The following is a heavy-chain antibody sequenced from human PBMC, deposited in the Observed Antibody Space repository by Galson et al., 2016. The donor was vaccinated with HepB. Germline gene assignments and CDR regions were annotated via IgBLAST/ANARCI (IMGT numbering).Heavy chain of an antibody. CDR2: IYSGGST. V-gene: IGHV3-53*01. J-gene: IGHJ6*03. CDR3: ARGGDPGTLITVFGVVIPSSYYIDV. D-gene: IGHD3-3*01. CDR1: GSIVNNNY. Sequence: SLRLSCAVSGSIVNNNYMSWVRQAPGKGLEWVSVIYSGGSTYYADSVRGRFTISRDKSENTLYLQLNSLRAEDTAVYYCARGGDPGTLITVFGVVIPSSYYIDVWGKGTTVTVSS.